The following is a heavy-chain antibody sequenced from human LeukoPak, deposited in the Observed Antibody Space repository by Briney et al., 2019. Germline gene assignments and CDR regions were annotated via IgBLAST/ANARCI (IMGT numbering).Heavy chain of an antibody. CDR3: ARTAYCGGDCYYDAFDI. V-gene: IGHV1-18*01. Sequence: ASVKVSCKASGYTFTSYGISWVRQAPGQGLEWMGWISAYNGNTNYAQKLQGRVTMTTDTSTSTAYMELRSLRSDDTAVYYCARTAYCGGDCYYDAFDIWGQGTMVTVSS. J-gene: IGHJ3*02. CDR2: ISAYNGNT. D-gene: IGHD2-21*02. CDR1: GYTFTSYG.